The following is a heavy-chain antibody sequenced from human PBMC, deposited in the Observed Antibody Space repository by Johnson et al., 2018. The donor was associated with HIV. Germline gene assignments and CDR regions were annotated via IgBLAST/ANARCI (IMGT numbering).Heavy chain of an antibody. J-gene: IGHJ3*02. Sequence: VQLVESGGGLVQPGRTLRLSCAASGFRFNDYAIHWVRQAPGKGLEWVSGISRNGGTTDYADSVKGRFTISRDNAKVSLYLQMNSLRSEDTALYYCVRVGKYCDGDCYSGVEVFDIWGQGTMVTVSS. V-gene: IGHV3-9*01. CDR1: GFRFNDYA. CDR2: ISRNGGTT. CDR3: VRVGKYCDGDCYSGVEVFDI. D-gene: IGHD2-21*02.